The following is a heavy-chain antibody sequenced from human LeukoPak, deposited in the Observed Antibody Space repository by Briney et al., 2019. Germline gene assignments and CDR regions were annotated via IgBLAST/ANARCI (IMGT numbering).Heavy chain of an antibody. CDR1: GGSISSGGYY. J-gene: IGHJ1*01. Sequence: PSETLSLTCTVSGGSISSGGYYWSWIRQPPGKGLEWIGYIYHSGSTYYNPSLKSRVTISVDRSKNQFSLKLSSVTAADTAVYYCARDSSSAREYFQHWGQGTLVTVSS. CDR3: ARDSSSAREYFQH. CDR2: IYHSGST. D-gene: IGHD6-6*01. V-gene: IGHV4-30-2*01.